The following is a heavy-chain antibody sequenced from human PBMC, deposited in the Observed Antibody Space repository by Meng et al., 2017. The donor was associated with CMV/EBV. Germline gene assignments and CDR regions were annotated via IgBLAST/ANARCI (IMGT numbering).Heavy chain of an antibody. J-gene: IGHJ4*02. D-gene: IGHD6-13*01. CDR2: IYYSGST. V-gene: IGHV4-39*07. CDR1: GGSISSSSYY. CDR3: ARDRDMYSSSWYPFDY. Sequence: SETLSLTCTVSGGSISSSSYYFGWIRQPPGKGLEWIGSIYYSGSTYYNPSLKSRVTISVDTSKNQFSLKLSSVTAADTAVYYCARDRDMYSSSWYPFDYWGQGTLVKVSS.